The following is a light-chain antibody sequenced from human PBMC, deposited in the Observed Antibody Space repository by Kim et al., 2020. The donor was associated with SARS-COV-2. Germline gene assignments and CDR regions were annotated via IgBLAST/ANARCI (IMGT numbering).Light chain of an antibody. CDR1: QGISNY. V-gene: IGKV1-27*01. CDR3: QMYHSAPLT. Sequence: SASVGDRVTNPYRASQGISNYLAWYQQKPEKVPKLLIYAASTLQSWVPSRFSGSGSRPDFTLTLSSLQPEDVTTSYSQMYHSAPLTLGQGTKLQI. CDR2: AAS. J-gene: IGKJ2*01.